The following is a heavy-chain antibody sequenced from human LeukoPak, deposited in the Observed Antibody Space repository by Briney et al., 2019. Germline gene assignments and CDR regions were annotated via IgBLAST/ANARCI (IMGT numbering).Heavy chain of an antibody. CDR3: AKDIRRLRLGGLGAFDI. J-gene: IGHJ3*02. CDR1: GFTFSTYS. Sequence: TGGSLRLSCAASGFTFSTYSMTWVRQAPGKGPEWVSYISSSGSTIYYADSVKGRFTISRDNAKNSLCLQMNSLRAEDTALYYCAKDIRRLRLGGLGAFDIWGQGTMVTVSS. CDR2: ISSSGSTI. D-gene: IGHD3-16*01. V-gene: IGHV3-48*04.